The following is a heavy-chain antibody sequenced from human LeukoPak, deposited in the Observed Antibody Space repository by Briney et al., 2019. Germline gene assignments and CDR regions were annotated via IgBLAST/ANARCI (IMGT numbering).Heavy chain of an antibody. CDR3: AREKSRITGTTGNWFDP. CDR1: GYTFTSYD. CDR2: MNPNSGNT. D-gene: IGHD1-20*01. Sequence: ASVKVSCKASGYTFTSYDINWVRQATGQGLEWMGWMNPNSGNTGYAQKFKGRVTMTRNTSISTAYMELSSLRSEDTAVYYCAREKSRITGTTGNWFDPWGQGTLVTVSS. V-gene: IGHV1-8*01. J-gene: IGHJ5*02.